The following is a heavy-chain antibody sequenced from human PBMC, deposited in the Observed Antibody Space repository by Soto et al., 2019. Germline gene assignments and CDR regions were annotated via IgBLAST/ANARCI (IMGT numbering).Heavy chain of an antibody. V-gene: IGHV1-69*01. CDR3: ARVLAVGPADYYGMDV. CDR1: GGTFSSYA. Sequence: QVQLVQSGAEVKKPGSSVKVSCKASGGTFSSYAISWVRQAPGQGLEWMGGIIPIFGTANYAQKFQGRVTSTADESTSTAYMELSSLRSEDTAVYYCARVLAVGPADYYGMDVWGQGTTVTVSS. J-gene: IGHJ6*02. CDR2: IIPIFGTA.